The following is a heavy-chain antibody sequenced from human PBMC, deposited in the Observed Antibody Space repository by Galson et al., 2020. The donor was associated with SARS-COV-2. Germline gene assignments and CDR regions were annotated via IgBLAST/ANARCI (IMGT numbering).Heavy chain of an antibody. D-gene: IGHD6-13*01. J-gene: IGHJ6*03. CDR1: GYTFTNYY. CDR3: ARDILERIAAAGPYYYYYYMDV. V-gene: IGHV1-46*01. Sequence: ASVKVSCKASGYTFTNYYMHWVRQAPGQGLEWTGIINPSGGSTSYAQKFQGRVTMTRDTSTSTVYMELSSLRSEDTAVYYCARDILERIAAAGPYYYYYYMDVWGKGTTVTVSS. CDR2: INPSGGST.